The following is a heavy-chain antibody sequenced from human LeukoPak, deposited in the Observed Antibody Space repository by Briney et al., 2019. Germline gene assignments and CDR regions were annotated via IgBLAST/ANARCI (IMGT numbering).Heavy chain of an antibody. J-gene: IGHJ4*02. Sequence: ASVKVSCKASGYTFTGYYMHWVRQAPGQGLEWMGWINPNSGGTNYAQKFQGRATMTRDTSISTAYMELSRLRSDDTAVYYCAREPPSSYDSSGYYGYWGQGTLVTVSS. CDR2: INPNSGGT. D-gene: IGHD3-22*01. V-gene: IGHV1-2*02. CDR3: AREPPSSYDSSGYYGY. CDR1: GYTFTGYY.